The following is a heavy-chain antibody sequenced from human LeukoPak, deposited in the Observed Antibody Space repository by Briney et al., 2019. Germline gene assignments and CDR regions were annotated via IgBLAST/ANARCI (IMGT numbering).Heavy chain of an antibody. CDR2: IKQDGSAK. J-gene: IGHJ4*02. D-gene: IGHD4-11*01. Sequence: GGSLRLSCAVSGFTFSSYWMTWVRQAPGKGLEWVANIKQDGSAKNYVDSVRGRFTISRDNAKNSLYLQMNSLRDEDTAVYYCARVRESATTVSEYWGQGTLVTVSS. V-gene: IGHV3-7*04. CDR3: ARVRESATTVSEY. CDR1: GFTFSSYW.